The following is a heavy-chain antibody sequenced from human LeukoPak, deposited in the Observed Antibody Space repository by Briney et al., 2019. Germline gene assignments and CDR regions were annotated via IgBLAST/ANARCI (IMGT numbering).Heavy chain of an antibody. D-gene: IGHD6-6*01. CDR1: GFTFSSYS. J-gene: IGHJ4*02. CDR3: AKEERRYSSSPYPFDY. V-gene: IGHV3-21*01. Sequence: GGSLRLSCAASGFTFSSYSMNWVRQAPGKGLEWVSSISSSSSSYIYYADSVKGRFTISRDNSKNTLYLQMNSLRAEDTAVYYCAKEERRYSSSPYPFDYRGQGTLVTVSS. CDR2: ISSSSSSYI.